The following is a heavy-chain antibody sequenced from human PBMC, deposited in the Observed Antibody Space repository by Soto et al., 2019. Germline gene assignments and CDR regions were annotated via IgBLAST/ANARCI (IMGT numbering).Heavy chain of an antibody. CDR2: IYYSGST. CDR3: ARDYLRGYDYSHWFDP. J-gene: IGHJ5*02. V-gene: IGHV4-59*01. CDR1: GGSISSYY. Sequence: QVQLQESGPGLVKPSETLSLTCTVSGGSISSYYWSWIRQPPGKGLEWIGYIYYSGSTNYNSSLKSRVTISVDTSKNQFSLKLSSVTAADTAVYYCARDYLRGYDYSHWFDPWGQGTLVTVSS. D-gene: IGHD5-12*01.